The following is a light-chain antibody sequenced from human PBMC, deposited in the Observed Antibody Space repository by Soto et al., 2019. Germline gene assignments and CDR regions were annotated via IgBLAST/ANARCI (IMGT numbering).Light chain of an antibody. CDR1: QSGSSSY. Sequence: EIVLTQSPGTLSLSPGERATLSCRASQSGSSSYLAWYQQKPGQAPRLLIYGASSRATGNPEWFSGSGSGTDFPLPISRMQPADFAVYYCRQYGGWPYTFGQGPKLEI. V-gene: IGKV3-20*01. J-gene: IGKJ2*01. CDR2: GAS. CDR3: RQYGGWPYT.